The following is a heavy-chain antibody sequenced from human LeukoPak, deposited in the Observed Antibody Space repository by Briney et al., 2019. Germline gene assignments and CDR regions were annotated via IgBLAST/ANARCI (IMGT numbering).Heavy chain of an antibody. J-gene: IGHJ5*02. Sequence: ASVKVSCKASGYTFTSYGIGWVRQAPGQGLEWMGWIRVYNGNTNYAQNFQGRVTMTTDTSTSTAYMELRSLRSDDTAVYYCAREGSLAFDPWGQGTLVTVSS. CDR1: GYTFTSYG. CDR2: IRVYNGNT. V-gene: IGHV1-18*01. CDR3: AREGSLAFDP.